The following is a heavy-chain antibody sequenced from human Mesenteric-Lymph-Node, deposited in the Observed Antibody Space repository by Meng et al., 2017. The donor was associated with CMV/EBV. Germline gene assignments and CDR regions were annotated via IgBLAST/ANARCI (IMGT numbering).Heavy chain of an antibody. CDR2: IHHSGST. D-gene: IGHD3-22*01. CDR1: GGFISSTNW. CDR3: ARLYYYDSSGYCLDY. Sequence: SGGFISSTNWWNWVRQPTGKGLEWIGEIHHSGSTNYNPSLKSRVTISLDKSKKQFSLKLSSVTAADTAVYYCARLYYYDSSGYCLDYWGQGTLVTVSS. J-gene: IGHJ4*02. V-gene: IGHV4-4*02.